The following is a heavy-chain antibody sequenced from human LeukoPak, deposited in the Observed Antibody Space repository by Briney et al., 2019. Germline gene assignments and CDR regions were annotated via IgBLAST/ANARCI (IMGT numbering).Heavy chain of an antibody. CDR2: IKQEGSEK. Sequence: PRGFPRLSCAASGFTFSSYWMSWVRQAPGKGPEWVANIKQEGSEKYYVDSVKGRFTISRDNAKNSLYLQMNSLRIEDMAVYYCARHRPGGGWIDPWGQGTL. CDR1: GFTFSSYW. J-gene: IGHJ5*02. V-gene: IGHV3-7*01. CDR3: ARHRPGGGWIDP. D-gene: IGHD1-14*01.